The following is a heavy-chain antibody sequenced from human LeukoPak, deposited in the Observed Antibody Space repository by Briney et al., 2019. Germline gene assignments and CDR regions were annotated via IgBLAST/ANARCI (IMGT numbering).Heavy chain of an antibody. V-gene: IGHV3-30*04. CDR1: GFTFSSYA. Sequence: GGSLRLSCAASGFTFSSYAMYWVRQAPGKGLEWVAVISYDGSNKYYADSVKGRFTISRDNSKKTVYLQMNSLRPEDTAVYYCAKPARTDYADYWGQGTLVTVSS. CDR3: AKPARTDYADY. CDR2: ISYDGSNK. D-gene: IGHD1-14*01. J-gene: IGHJ4*02.